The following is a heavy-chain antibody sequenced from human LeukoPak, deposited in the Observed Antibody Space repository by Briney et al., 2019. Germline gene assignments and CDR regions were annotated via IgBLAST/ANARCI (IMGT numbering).Heavy chain of an antibody. CDR1: GFTFSSYA. Sequence: PGGSLRLSCAASGFTFSSYAMHWVRQAPDKGLEWVAVISYDGSNKYYADSVKGRFTISRDNSKNTLDLQMNSLRAEDTAVYYCARDGPSNIAAAGTRTYYYCYYMDVWGKGTTVTVSS. CDR3: ARDGPSNIAAAGTRTYYYCYYMDV. D-gene: IGHD6-13*01. J-gene: IGHJ6*03. CDR2: ISYDGSNK. V-gene: IGHV3-30*01.